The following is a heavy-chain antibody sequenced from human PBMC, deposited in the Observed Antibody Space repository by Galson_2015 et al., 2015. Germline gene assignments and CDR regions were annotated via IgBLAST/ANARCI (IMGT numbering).Heavy chain of an antibody. J-gene: IGHJ4*02. D-gene: IGHD3-22*01. Sequence: SVKVSCKASGYIFIRHHMHWVRQAPGQGLEWMGIINPSGGSTRYAQKFQGRVTMTRDKSTSTVYMALSSLRSEDTAVYYCARGDYDSRNFDYWGQGTLVTVSS. CDR3: ARGDYDSRNFDY. CDR2: INPSGGST. V-gene: IGHV1-46*01. CDR1: GYIFIRHH.